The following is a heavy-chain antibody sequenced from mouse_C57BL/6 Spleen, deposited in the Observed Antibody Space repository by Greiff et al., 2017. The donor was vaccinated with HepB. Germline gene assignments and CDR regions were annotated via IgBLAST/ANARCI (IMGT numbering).Heavy chain of an antibody. CDR3: ARNVGLGLYAMDY. CDR1: GYAFSSSW. D-gene: IGHD4-1*01. J-gene: IGHJ4*01. CDR2: IYPGDGDT. Sequence: QVQLKESGPELVKPGASVKISCKASGYAFSSSWMNWVKQRPGKGLEWIGRIYPGDGDTNYNGKFKGKATLTADKSSSTAYMQLSSLTSEDSAVYFSARNVGLGLYAMDYWGQGTSVTVSS. V-gene: IGHV1-82*01.